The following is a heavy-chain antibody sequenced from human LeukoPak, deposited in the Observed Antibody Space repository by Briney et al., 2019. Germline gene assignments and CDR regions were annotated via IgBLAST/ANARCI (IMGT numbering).Heavy chain of an antibody. J-gene: IGHJ4*02. V-gene: IGHV4-39*07. CDR2: INHSGST. Sequence: SETLSLTCTVSGGSISSSSYYWGWIRRPPGKGLEWIGEINHSGSTNYNPSLKSRVTISVDTSKNQFSLKLSYVTAADTAVYYCAREWGQMGYGSSGYYYWESWGQGTLVTVSS. CDR3: AREWGQMGYGSSGYYYWES. CDR1: GGSISSSSYY. D-gene: IGHD3-22*01.